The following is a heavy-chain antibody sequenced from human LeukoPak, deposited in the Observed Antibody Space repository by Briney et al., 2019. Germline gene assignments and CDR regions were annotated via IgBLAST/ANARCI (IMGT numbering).Heavy chain of an antibody. J-gene: IGHJ4*02. V-gene: IGHV1-2*02. D-gene: IGHD6-6*01. CDR1: GYIFTGYY. Sequence: ASVKVSCKASGYIFTGYYMHWVRQAPGQGLEWMGWINPNSGGTKYAQKFQGRVTMTRDTSINTAYMELSSLRSDDTAMYYCAFFEYSSSSSHYWGQGTLVTVSS. CDR3: AFFEYSSSSSHY. CDR2: INPNSGGT.